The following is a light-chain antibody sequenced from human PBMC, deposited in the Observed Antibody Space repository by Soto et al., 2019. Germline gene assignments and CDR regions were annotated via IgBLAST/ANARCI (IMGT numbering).Light chain of an antibody. Sequence: IIVTKSPATXSVKKKDRVPLSCRASQSVITYLGWYKQKTGKXPXXLLSDAYNRATGITARFSGSGYGTDLTLTISSLETEGFAVYYCQQSINLVSVGPGTRLEI. CDR2: DAY. J-gene: IGKJ5*01. CDR1: QSVITY. CDR3: QQSINLVS. V-gene: IGKV3-11*01.